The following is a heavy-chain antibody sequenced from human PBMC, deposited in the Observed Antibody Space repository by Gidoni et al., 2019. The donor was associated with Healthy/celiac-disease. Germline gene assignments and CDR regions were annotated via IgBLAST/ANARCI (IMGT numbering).Heavy chain of an antibody. CDR2: IYYSGST. D-gene: IGHD3-9*01. J-gene: IGHJ4*02. CDR1: GGSISSYY. V-gene: IGHV4-59*08. Sequence: QVQLQESGPGLVKPSETLSLTCTVSGGSISSYYWSWIRQPPGKGLEWIGYIYYSGSTNYNPSLKSRVTISVDTSKNQFSLKLSSVTAADTAVYYCARLRRYFDYTFDYWGQGTLVTVSS. CDR3: ARLRRYFDYTFDY.